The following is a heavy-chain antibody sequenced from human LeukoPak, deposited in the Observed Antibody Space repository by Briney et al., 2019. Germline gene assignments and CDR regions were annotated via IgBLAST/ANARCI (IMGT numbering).Heavy chain of an antibody. D-gene: IGHD6-6*01. CDR1: GFTFSSYS. J-gene: IGHJ4*02. CDR2: ISSSSSYI. Sequence: GGSLRLSCAASGFTFSSYSMNWVRQAPGKGLEWVSSISSSSSYIYYADSVKGRFTISRDNPKNTLYLQMNSLRAEDTAVYYCASLSGSSLPYFDYWGQGTLVTVSS. CDR3: ASLSGSSLPYFDY. V-gene: IGHV3-21*04.